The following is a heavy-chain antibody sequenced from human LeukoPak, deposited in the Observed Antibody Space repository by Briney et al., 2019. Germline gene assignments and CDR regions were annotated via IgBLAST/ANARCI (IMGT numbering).Heavy chain of an antibody. V-gene: IGHV5-51*01. D-gene: IGHD3-10*02. J-gene: IGHJ3*01. CDR1: GYSFANPW. CDR2: ISPDDSDI. CDR3: ARRGAPITLFHDAFDL. Sequence: GESLKISCKGSGYSFANPWIGWVRQMPGRGLEWVGLISPDDSDIRYSPSFQGQVIISADKAISTVYLQWSSLKASDTATYYCARRGAPITLFHDAFDLWGPGTMVTVSS.